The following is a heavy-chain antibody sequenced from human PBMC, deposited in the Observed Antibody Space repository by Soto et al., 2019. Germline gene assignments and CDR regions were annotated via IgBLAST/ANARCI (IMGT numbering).Heavy chain of an antibody. Sequence: QVQLQESGPGLVKPSQTLSLTCTVSGGSISSSDYYWSWIRQPPGKGLEWIGYIYYSGITYYNPSLKSRVTRSVDTSKNQFSLKLSSVTAADTAVYYCAREVEVIMAPHFDNWGQGTLFTVSS. J-gene: IGHJ4*02. CDR1: GGSISSSDYY. CDR2: IYYSGIT. D-gene: IGHD3-10*01. V-gene: IGHV4-30-4*01. CDR3: AREVEVIMAPHFDN.